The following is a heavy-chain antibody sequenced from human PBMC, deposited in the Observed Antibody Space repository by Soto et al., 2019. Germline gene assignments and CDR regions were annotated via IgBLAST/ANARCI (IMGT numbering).Heavy chain of an antibody. Sequence: TSETLSLTCAVSGGSISSSNWWSWVRQPPGKGLEWIGEIYHSGNTNYNPSLKSRVTISIDTSKNQFSLKLSSVTAADTAVYYCARTYYDFWSGYWRWFDPWGQGTLVTVSS. V-gene: IGHV4-4*02. J-gene: IGHJ5*02. CDR3: ARTYYDFWSGYWRWFDP. CDR2: IYHSGNT. D-gene: IGHD3-3*01. CDR1: GGSISSSNW.